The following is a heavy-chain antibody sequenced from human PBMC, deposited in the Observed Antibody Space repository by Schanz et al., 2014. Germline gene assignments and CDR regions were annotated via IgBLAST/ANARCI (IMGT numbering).Heavy chain of an antibody. CDR1: GYIFINSG. Sequence: QTQLVQSGPEVKKPGATVKVSCKASGYIFINSGISWVRQAPGQGLEWMGWISVYNHNKEYDQKFQGRVTMTTDTSTSTAYMALTDLRSDDTAVYYCARDAADFYDILTEEDYWGQGTLVTVSS. CDR3: ARDAADFYDILTEEDY. D-gene: IGHD3-9*01. CDR2: ISVYNHNK. J-gene: IGHJ4*02. V-gene: IGHV1-18*01.